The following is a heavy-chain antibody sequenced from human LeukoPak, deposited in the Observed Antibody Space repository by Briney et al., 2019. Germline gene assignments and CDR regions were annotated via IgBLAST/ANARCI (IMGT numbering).Heavy chain of an antibody. V-gene: IGHV3-21*01. Sequence: GGSLRLSCAASGFTFSSYCMNWVRQAPGKGLEWVSSISSSSSYVYYADSVKGRLTISRDNAKNSLYLQMNSLRAEDTAVYYCARGYAVTSYYFDYWGQGTLVTVSS. D-gene: IGHD4-17*01. CDR3: ARGYAVTSYYFDY. CDR2: ISSSSSYV. CDR1: GFTFSSYC. J-gene: IGHJ4*02.